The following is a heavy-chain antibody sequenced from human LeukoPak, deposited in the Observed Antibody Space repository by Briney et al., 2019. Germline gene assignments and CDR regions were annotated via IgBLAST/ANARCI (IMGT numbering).Heavy chain of an antibody. J-gene: IGHJ6*02. Sequence: SGGSLGLSCAASGFTFSDYYMSWIRQAPGKGLEWVSYISSSSSYTNYADSVKGRFTISRDNAKNSLYLQMNSLRAEDTAVYYCARHSGSGYYSYFYIMDVWGQGTTVTVSS. D-gene: IGHD3-22*01. CDR3: ARHSGSGYYSYFYIMDV. CDR1: GFTFSDYY. CDR2: ISSSSSYT. V-gene: IGHV3-11*06.